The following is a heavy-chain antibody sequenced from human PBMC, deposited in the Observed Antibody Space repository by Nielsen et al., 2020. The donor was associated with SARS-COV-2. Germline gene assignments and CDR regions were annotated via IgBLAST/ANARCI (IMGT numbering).Heavy chain of an antibody. Sequence: GGSLRLSCAASGFTFSSYWMSWVRQAPGKGLEWMANIKQDGSEKYYVDSVKGRFTISRDNAKNSLYLQMNSLRAEDTAVYYCARVDYDYVWGSYQGYWGQGTLVTVSS. CDR3: ARVDYDYVWGSYQGY. CDR1: GFTFSSYW. CDR2: IKQDGSEK. D-gene: IGHD3-16*02. J-gene: IGHJ4*02. V-gene: IGHV3-7*01.